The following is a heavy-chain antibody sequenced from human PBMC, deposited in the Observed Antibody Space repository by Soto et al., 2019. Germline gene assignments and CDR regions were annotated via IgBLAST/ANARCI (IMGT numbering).Heavy chain of an antibody. CDR3: ARVVLTTVPASYYYGMDG. V-gene: IGHV1-69*01. CDR2: IIPFIRTA. Sequence: QVQLVQSGAEVKKPGSSVTVSCKASGGTFSSYAISWVRQAPGQGLEWMGGIIPFIRTANYAQKFQGRVTIIADESTTTAYMELTSLRSEDTAVYYCARVVLTTVPASYYYGMDGWGQGTTVTVSS. J-gene: IGHJ6*02. D-gene: IGHD4-4*01. CDR1: GGTFSSYA.